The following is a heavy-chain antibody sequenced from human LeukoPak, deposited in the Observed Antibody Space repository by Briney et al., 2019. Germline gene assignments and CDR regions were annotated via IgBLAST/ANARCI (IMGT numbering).Heavy chain of an antibody. V-gene: IGHV4-4*07. CDR2: IYTSGST. CDR3: ARDYAQYSSGWSIGDYYYGMDV. D-gene: IGHD6-19*01. Sequence: SETLSLTCTVSGGSISSYYWSWIRQPAGKGLEWIGRIYTSGSTNYNPSLKSRVTMSVDTSKNQFSLKLSSVTAADTAVYYCARDYAQYSSGWSIGDYYYGMDVWGQGTTVTVFS. J-gene: IGHJ6*02. CDR1: GGSISSYY.